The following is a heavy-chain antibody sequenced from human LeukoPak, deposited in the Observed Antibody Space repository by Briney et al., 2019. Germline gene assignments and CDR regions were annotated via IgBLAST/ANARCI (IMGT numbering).Heavy chain of an antibody. CDR2: IYYSGST. CDR1: GGSISSSSYY. V-gene: IGHV4-39*07. J-gene: IGHJ4*02. CDR3: ARSIEWELLSNTGFDY. D-gene: IGHD1-26*01. Sequence: SETLSLTCTVSGGSISSSSYYWGWIRQPPGKGLEWIGSIYYSGSTYYNPSLKSRVTISVDTSKNQFSLKLSSVTAADTAVYYCARSIEWELLSNTGFDYWGQGTLVTVSP.